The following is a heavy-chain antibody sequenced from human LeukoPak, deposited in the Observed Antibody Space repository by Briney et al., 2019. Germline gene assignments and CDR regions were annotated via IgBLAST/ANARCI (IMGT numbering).Heavy chain of an antibody. Sequence: PGRSLRLSCTASGFTFGDYAMSWVRQAPGKGLEWVGFIRSKAYGGTTEYAASVKGRFTISRDDSKSIAYLQMNSLKTEDTAVYYCTSILYYDILTGWELYYFDYWGQGTLVTVSS. CDR3: TSILYYDILTGWELYYFDY. D-gene: IGHD3-9*01. J-gene: IGHJ4*02. CDR2: IRSKAYGGTT. CDR1: GFTFGDYA. V-gene: IGHV3-49*04.